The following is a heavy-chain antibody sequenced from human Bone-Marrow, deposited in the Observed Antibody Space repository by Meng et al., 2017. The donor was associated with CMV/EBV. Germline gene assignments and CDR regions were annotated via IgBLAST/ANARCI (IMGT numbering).Heavy chain of an antibody. D-gene: IGHD2-2*01. CDR1: GGSISSSSYY. J-gene: IGHJ4*02. Sequence: GSLRLSCTVSGGSISSSSYYWGWIRQPPGKGLEWIGSIYYSGSTYYNPSLKSRITISVDTSKNQFSLKLSSVTAADTAVYYCARQDCSSTSCSFDYWGQGTRVTGSS. V-gene: IGHV4-39*01. CDR3: ARQDCSSTSCSFDY. CDR2: IYYSGST.